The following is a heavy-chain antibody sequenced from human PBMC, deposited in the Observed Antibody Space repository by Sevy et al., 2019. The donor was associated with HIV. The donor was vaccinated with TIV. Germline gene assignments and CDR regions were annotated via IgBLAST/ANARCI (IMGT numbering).Heavy chain of an antibody. V-gene: IGHV1-69*13. J-gene: IGHJ5*02. Sequence: SVNVSCKASVGTFSSYAISWVRQAPGQGLEWMGGIIPIFGTANYAQKFQGRVTITADESTSTAYMELSSLGSEDTAVYYCARAVGYCSGGSCYGGDNWFDPWGQGTLVTVSS. CDR1: VGTFSSYA. D-gene: IGHD2-15*01. CDR3: ARAVGYCSGGSCYGGDNWFDP. CDR2: IIPIFGTA.